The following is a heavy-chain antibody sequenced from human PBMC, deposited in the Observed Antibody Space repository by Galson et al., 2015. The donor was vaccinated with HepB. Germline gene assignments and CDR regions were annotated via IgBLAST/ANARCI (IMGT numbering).Heavy chain of an antibody. Sequence: SVKVSCKASGDTFSVYAINWVRQAPGQGLDWMGGIIPIFGVAKYAQKFQGRVTITADSSTSTAYMELSSLRSEDTAVYYCARVARGGNYAPLDYWGQGTLVTVSS. D-gene: IGHD4-23*01. CDR2: IIPIFGVA. CDR1: GDTFSVYA. V-gene: IGHV1-69*10. J-gene: IGHJ4*02. CDR3: ARVARGGNYAPLDY.